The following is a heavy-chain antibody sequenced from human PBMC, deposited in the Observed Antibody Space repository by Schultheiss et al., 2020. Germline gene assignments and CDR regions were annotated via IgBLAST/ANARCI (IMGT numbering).Heavy chain of an antibody. CDR1: GGSITSYY. V-gene: IGHV4-59*01. CDR2: IYYSGST. J-gene: IGHJ4*02. Sequence: SETLSLTCTVSGGSITSYYWSWIRQPPGKGLEWIGYIYYSGSTNYNPSLKSRVTISVDTSKNQFSLKLSSVTAADTAVYYCARDNGDRPYDYWGQGTLVTISS. D-gene: IGHD4-17*01. CDR3: ARDNGDRPYDY.